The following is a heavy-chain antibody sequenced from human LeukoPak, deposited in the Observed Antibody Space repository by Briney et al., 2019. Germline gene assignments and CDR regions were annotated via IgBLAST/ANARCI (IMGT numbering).Heavy chain of an antibody. CDR1: AFMFSDYW. CDR3: AREGRKSRGVDIVRKKETGYYYYMDV. CDR2: INQDGSEK. D-gene: IGHD2-15*01. J-gene: IGHJ6*03. V-gene: IGHV3-7*01. Sequence: GGSLRLSCTVSAFMFSDYWMSWVRQAAGKGLEWVAYINQDGSEKYYVDSVMGRFTVSRDNDKNSLYLQVNSLRAEDRAVYYCAREGRKSRGVDIVRKKETGYYYYMDVWGKGTTVTVSS.